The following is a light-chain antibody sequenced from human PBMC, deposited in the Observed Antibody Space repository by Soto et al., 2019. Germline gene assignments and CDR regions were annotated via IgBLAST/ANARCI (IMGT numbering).Light chain of an antibody. Sequence: AIQLTQSPSSLSASVGDRVTITCRASQDIRGALAWYQQKPGKAPKILTYDVSTLESGVPSRFSGSSSGTDFTLTISSLQPVDFATYYCQQFNSYPITFGQGTRLE. CDR2: DVS. CDR3: QQFNSYPIT. CDR1: QDIRGA. V-gene: IGKV1-13*02. J-gene: IGKJ5*01.